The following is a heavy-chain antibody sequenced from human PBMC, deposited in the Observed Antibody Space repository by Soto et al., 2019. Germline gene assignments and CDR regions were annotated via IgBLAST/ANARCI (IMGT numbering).Heavy chain of an antibody. J-gene: IGHJ6*02. CDR1: GYTFTGYY. D-gene: IGHD5-18*01. CDR2: INPNSGGT. V-gene: IGHV1-2*04. Sequence: ASVKVSCKASGYTFTGYYMHWVRQAPGQGLEWMGWINPNSGGTNYAQKFQGWVTMTRDTSISTAYMELSRLRSDDTAVYYCARMSNTGMVTTRYYGMDVWGQGTTVTVSS. CDR3: ARMSNTGMVTTRYYGMDV.